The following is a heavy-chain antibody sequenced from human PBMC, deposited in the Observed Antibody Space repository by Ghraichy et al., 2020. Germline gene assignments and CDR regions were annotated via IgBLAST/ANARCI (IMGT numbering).Heavy chain of an antibody. Sequence: SETLSLTCTVSGYSISSGYYWGWIRQPPGKGLEWIGSIYHSGSTYYNPSLKSRVTISVDTSKNQFSLKLSSVTAADTAVYYCARDRSSYGDYDFDYWGQGTLVTVSS. CDR1: GYSISSGYY. J-gene: IGHJ4*02. V-gene: IGHV4-38-2*02. D-gene: IGHD4-17*01. CDR2: IYHSGST. CDR3: ARDRSSYGDYDFDY.